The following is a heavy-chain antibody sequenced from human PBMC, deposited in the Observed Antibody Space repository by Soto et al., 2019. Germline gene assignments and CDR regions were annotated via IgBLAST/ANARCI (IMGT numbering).Heavy chain of an antibody. CDR1: GFSFSGSP. D-gene: IGHD6-13*01. V-gene: IGHV3-73*01. CDR2: IRSKANNYAT. Sequence: EVQLVESGGGLVQPGGSLKLSCAASGFSFSGSPMYWVRQASGKGLEWVGRIRSKANNYATAYAASVKGRFTISRDDSKNTVYLQMNSLKTEDTAVYYCTAADVGPGWFDSWGQGTLVTVSS. J-gene: IGHJ5*01. CDR3: TAADVGPGWFDS.